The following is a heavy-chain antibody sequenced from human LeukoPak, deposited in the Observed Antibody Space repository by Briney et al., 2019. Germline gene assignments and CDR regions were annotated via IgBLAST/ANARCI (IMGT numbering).Heavy chain of an antibody. V-gene: IGHV1-2*06. CDR1: VDTSSGYT. CDR2: INTNVGGT. CDR3: ARGLYSEDCSSTSCYAFDI. J-gene: IGHJ3*02. D-gene: IGHD2-2*01. Sequence: SASVSCKASVDTSSGYTMQCGSDTPGERVWCVVRINTNVGGTTYAQQFKGGFTITRDTSISTAYMELSRLRSDDTAVYYCARGLYSEDCSSTSCYAFDIWGQGTMVTVSS.